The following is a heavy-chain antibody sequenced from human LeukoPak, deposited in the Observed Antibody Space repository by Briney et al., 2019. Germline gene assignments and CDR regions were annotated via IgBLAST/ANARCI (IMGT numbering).Heavy chain of an antibody. J-gene: IGHJ3*02. CDR3: ARPHSSGWHDAFDI. CDR1: GGSISSGGYY. CDR2: IYHSGST. Sequence: SETLSLTCTVSGGSISSGGYYWSWIRQPPGKGLEWIGYIYHSGSTYYNPSLRSRVTISVDTSKNQFSLKLSSVTAADTAVYYCARPHSSGWHDAFDIWGQGTMVTVSS. V-gene: IGHV4-30-2*01. D-gene: IGHD6-19*01.